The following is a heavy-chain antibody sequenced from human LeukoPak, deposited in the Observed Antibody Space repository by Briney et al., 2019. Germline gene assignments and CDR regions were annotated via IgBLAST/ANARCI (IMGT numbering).Heavy chain of an antibody. Sequence: SQTLSLTCTVSGGSISSGGYYWSWIRQHPGKGLEWIGYIYYSGSTNYNPSLKSRVTISVDTSKNQFSLKLSSVTAADTAVYYCARLLQYDFWSGYLNYFDYWGQGTLVTVSS. CDR3: ARLLQYDFWSGYLNYFDY. V-gene: IGHV4-31*03. CDR1: GGSISSGGYY. J-gene: IGHJ4*02. D-gene: IGHD3-3*01. CDR2: IYYSGST.